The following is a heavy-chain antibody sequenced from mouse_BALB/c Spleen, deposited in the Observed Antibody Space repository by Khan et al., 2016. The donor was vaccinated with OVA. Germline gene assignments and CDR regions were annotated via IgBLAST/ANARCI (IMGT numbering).Heavy chain of an antibody. D-gene: IGHD1-1*01. CDR3: AGVYGSSGVDY. CDR2: MSSGGST. Sequence: EVELVESGGGLVKPGGSLKLSCAASGFTFSSYAMSWVRQTPEKRLEWVASMSSGGSTYYPDRVKDRFTIPRDNARNILYLQMRSLRSEDTARYYCAGVYGSSGVDYWGQGTTLTVSS. J-gene: IGHJ2*01. CDR1: GFTFSSYA. V-gene: IGHV5-6-5*01.